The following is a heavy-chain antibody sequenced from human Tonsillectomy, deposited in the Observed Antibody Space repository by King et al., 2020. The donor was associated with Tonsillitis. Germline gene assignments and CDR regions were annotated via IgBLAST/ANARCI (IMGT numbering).Heavy chain of an antibody. Sequence: QLQESGPGLVKPSETLSLTCAVSGYSISSRYYWGWIRQPPGKGLEWIGSIYHSGSTYYNPSLKSRVTISVDTSKNQFSLKLSSVTAADTAGYYCARSPYEEQQPPLGAFDIWGQGTMVTVSS. CDR1: GYSISSRYY. CDR2: IYHSGST. V-gene: IGHV4-38-2*01. J-gene: IGHJ3*02. D-gene: IGHD6-13*01. CDR3: ARSPYEEQQPPLGAFDI.